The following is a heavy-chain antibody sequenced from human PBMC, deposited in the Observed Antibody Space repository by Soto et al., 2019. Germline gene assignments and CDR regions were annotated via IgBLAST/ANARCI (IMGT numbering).Heavy chain of an antibody. J-gene: IGHJ3*02. CDR2: IYYSGST. D-gene: IGHD3-22*01. V-gene: IGHV4-59*01. CDR3: AREGGPEGSGYPGDFDT. CDR1: GGSISSYY. Sequence: PSETLSLTCTVSGGSISSYYWSWIRQPPGKGLEWIGYIYYSGSTNYNPSLKSRVTISVDTSKNQFSLKLSSVTAADTAVYYCAREGGPEGSGYPGDFDTWGQGTMVTVSS.